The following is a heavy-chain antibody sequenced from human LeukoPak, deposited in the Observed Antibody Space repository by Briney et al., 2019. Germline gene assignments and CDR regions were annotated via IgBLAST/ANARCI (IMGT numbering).Heavy chain of an antibody. D-gene: IGHD3-10*01. J-gene: IGHJ4*02. V-gene: IGHV3-15*01. Sequence: GGSLTLSCAASGSTFSDAWMRWVRNAWVSWVGQAPGRGLGWGDRIKSKGDGGTTDYAAPVKGRFTISIDDSKNTLYLQMNSLNTEDRAVYYCTTVGYGSFDYWGQGTLVTVSS. CDR1: GSTFSDAW. CDR3: TTVGYGSFDY. CDR2: IKSKGDGGTT.